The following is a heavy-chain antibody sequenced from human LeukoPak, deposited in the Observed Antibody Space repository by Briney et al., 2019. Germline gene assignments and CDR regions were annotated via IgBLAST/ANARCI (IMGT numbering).Heavy chain of an antibody. CDR2: INPSGGST. CDR3: ASGGMPAASPEWFFHL. J-gene: IGHJ2*01. V-gene: IGHV1-46*01. Sequence: ASVKVSCKASGYTLTTYYMHWVRQAPGQGLEWMGIINPSGGSTSYAQKFQGRVTMTRDTSTSTVYMELSSLISEDTAVYYCASGGMPAASPEWFFHLWGRGTLVTVSS. D-gene: IGHD2-2*01. CDR1: GYTLTTYY.